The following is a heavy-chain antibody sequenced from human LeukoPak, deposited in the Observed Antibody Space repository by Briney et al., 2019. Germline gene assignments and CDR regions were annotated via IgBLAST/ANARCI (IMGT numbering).Heavy chain of an antibody. CDR3: ARHWRNPTYAFDY. CDR1: GGSISSNNYY. V-gene: IGHV4-39*01. CDR2: IYYSGST. Sequence: SESLSLTCTVSGGSISSNNYYWGWIRQPPGKGLEWIGRIYYSGSTYYNPSLKSRVTISVDTSKNQFSLKLSSVTAADTAVYYCARHWRNPTYAFDYWGQGTLVTVSS. D-gene: IGHD1-14*01. J-gene: IGHJ4*02.